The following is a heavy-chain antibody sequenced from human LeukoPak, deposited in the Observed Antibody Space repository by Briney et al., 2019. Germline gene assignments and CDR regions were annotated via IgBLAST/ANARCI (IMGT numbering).Heavy chain of an antibody. CDR1: GGSISSYY. V-gene: IGHV4-59*01. CDR3: AIEGTAGTNLNWFDP. CDR2: ISYSGST. Sequence: PSETLSLTCTVSGGSISSYYWSGIRQPPGKGLEWIGYISYSGSTNFNPSLKSRVTISVDTSKNQFSLKLSSVTAADTAVYYCAIEGTAGTNLNWFDPWGQGTLVTVSS. D-gene: IGHD1-1*01. J-gene: IGHJ5*02.